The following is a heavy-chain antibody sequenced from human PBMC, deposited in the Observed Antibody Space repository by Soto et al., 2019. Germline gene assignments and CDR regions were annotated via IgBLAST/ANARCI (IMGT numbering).Heavy chain of an antibody. Sequence: QPGGSLRLSCAASGFTFNIYALHWVRQAPGKGLEWVAVISFDGTKKYYSDSVKGRFTISRDNLKNTLYLQMNNLRVEDAALYFCAREDDYGYRYINYGLDVWGQGTTVTV. D-gene: IGHD4-17*01. CDR2: ISFDGTKK. J-gene: IGHJ6*02. CDR3: AREDDYGYRYINYGLDV. V-gene: IGHV3-30-3*01. CDR1: GFTFNIYA.